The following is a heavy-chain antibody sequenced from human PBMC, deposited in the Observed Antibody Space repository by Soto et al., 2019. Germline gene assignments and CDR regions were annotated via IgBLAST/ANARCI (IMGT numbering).Heavy chain of an antibody. Sequence: PGGSLRLSCAASGFTFSSYAMSWVRQAPGKGLEWVSAFCVICGSTYYADSVKGRFTISRDNSKNTLYLQINSLRAEDTAVYYCAKVTFVGDDYIWGSYRWTHYFDYWGQGTLVTVSS. D-gene: IGHD3-16*02. CDR1: GFTFSSYA. CDR2: FCVICGST. V-gene: IGHV3-23*01. J-gene: IGHJ4*02. CDR3: AKVTFVGDDYIWGSYRWTHYFDY.